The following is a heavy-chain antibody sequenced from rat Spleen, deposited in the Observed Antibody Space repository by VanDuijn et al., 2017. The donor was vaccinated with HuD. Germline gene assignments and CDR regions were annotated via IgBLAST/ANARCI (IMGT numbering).Heavy chain of an antibody. J-gene: IGHJ2*01. V-gene: IGHV3-1*01. Sequence: EVQLQESGPGLVKPSQSLSLTCSVTGYSITSNYWGWIRKFPGNKMEWMGYISYSGGTSYNPSLKSRISITSDTSKHQFFLHLKSVTTEDTATYYCARGPVDYWGQGVMVTVSS. CDR1: GYSITSNY. CDR2: ISYSGGT. CDR3: ARGPVDY.